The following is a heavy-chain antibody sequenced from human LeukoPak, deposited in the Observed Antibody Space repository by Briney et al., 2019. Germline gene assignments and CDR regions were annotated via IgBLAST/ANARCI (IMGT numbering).Heavy chain of an antibody. CDR1: GGPISSYY. CDR2: IYYSGST. Sequence: SETLSLTCTVSGGPISSYYWSWIRQPPGKGLEWSGYIYYSGSTNYNPSLKSRVTISVDTSKNQFSLKLSSVTAADTAVYYCASKSSSSSSFDYWGQGTLVTVSS. V-gene: IGHV4-59*01. J-gene: IGHJ4*02. CDR3: ASKSSSSSSFDY. D-gene: IGHD6-13*01.